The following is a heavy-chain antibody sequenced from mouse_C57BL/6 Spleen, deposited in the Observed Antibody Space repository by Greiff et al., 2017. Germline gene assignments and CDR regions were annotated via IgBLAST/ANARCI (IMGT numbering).Heavy chain of an antibody. V-gene: IGHV1-50*01. CDR2: IDPSDSYT. CDR1: GYTFTSYW. Sequence: QVQLQQPGAELVKPGASVKLSCKASGYTFTSYWMQWVKQRPGQGLEWIGEIDPSDSYTNYNQKFKGKATLTVDTSSSTAYMQLSSLTSEDSAVYYCARGEDYARDYWGQGTSVTVSS. CDR3: ARGEDYARDY. J-gene: IGHJ4*01.